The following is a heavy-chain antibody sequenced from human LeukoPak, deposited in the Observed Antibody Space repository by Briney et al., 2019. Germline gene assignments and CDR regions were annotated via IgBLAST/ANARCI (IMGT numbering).Heavy chain of an antibody. CDR3: ARPYYYDSRIDP. CDR1: GGSISSGDYY. Sequence: SETLSLTCTVSGGSISSGDYYWSWIRQPPGNRLEWIGYTYYSGSTYYNPSLKSRVTISVDTSKNQFSLKLSSVTAADTAVYYCARPYYYDSRIDPWGQGTPVTVSS. CDR2: TYYSGST. J-gene: IGHJ5*02. V-gene: IGHV4-30-4*01. D-gene: IGHD3-22*01.